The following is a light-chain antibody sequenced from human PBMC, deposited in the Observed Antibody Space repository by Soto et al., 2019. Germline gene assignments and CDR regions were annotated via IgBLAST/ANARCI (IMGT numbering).Light chain of an antibody. J-gene: IGLJ3*02. Sequence: QPVLTQPASVSGSPGQSITISCTGTSSDVGSYNLVSWYQQHPGKAPKLMIYEDSKRPSGVSNRFFGSKSGNTASLTISGLQAEDEADYFCCSYARRSTLVFGGGTKLTVL. CDR2: EDS. V-gene: IGLV2-23*01. CDR1: SSDVGSYNL. CDR3: CSYARRSTLV.